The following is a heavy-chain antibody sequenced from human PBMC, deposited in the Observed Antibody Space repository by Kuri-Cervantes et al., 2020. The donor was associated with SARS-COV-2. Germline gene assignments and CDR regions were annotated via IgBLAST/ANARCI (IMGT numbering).Heavy chain of an antibody. J-gene: IGHJ6*02. V-gene: IGHV4-34*01. CDR3: ARATRRNYYYGMGV. CDR1: GGSFSGYY. Sequence: GSLRLSCAVYGGSFSGYYWSWIRQPPGKGLEWIGEINHSGSTNYNPSLKSRVTISVDTSKNQFSLKLSSVTAADTAVYYYARATRRNYYYGMGVWGQGTTVTVSS. CDR2: INHSGST.